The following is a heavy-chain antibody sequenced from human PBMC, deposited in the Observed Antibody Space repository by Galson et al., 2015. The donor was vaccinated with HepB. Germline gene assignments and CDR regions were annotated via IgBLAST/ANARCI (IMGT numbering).Heavy chain of an antibody. J-gene: IGHJ6*03. Sequence: SVKVSCKASGGTFSSYAISWVRQAPGQGLEWMGGIIPIFGTANYAQKFQGRVTITADESTSTAYMELSSLRSEDTAVYYCARAALRDSYGLYYYMDVWGKGTTVTVSS. CDR3: ARAALRDSYGLYYYMDV. D-gene: IGHD5-18*01. V-gene: IGHV1-69*13. CDR1: GGTFSSYA. CDR2: IIPIFGTA.